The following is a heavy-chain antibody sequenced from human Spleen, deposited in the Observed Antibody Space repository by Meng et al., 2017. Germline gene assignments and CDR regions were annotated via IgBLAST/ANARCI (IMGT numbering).Heavy chain of an antibody. CDR1: GDSISNYY. V-gene: IGHV4-4*07. Sequence: SETLSLTCTVSGDSISNYYWSWIRQSAGKGLEWIGRIYTSGSTNYNPSLKSRVTISVDTSKNQFSLKLSSVTAADTAVYYCARMTTVVTPPHYYYYGMDVCGQGTTVTVSS. CDR2: IYTSGST. CDR3: ARMTTVVTPPHYYYYGMDV. D-gene: IGHD4-23*01. J-gene: IGHJ6*02.